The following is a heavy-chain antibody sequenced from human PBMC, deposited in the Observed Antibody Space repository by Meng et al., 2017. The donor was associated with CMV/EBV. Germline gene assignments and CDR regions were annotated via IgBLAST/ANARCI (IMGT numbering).Heavy chain of an antibody. CDR2: THHSGNT. Sequence: SETLSLTCAFYGGSFSGYYWSWIRQPPRKGMEWIGETHHSGNTNYNPSLKSQGTISVDTSKNQFTLKLRSVTASDTAVYYCAGGGGANGDGGDYWGQGTLVTVSS. D-gene: IGHD4-17*01. CDR1: GGSFSGYY. J-gene: IGHJ4*02. CDR3: AGGGGANGDGGDY. V-gene: IGHV4-34*01.